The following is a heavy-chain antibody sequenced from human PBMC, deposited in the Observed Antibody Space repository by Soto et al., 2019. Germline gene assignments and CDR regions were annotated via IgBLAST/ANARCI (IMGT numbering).Heavy chain of an antibody. Sequence: GGSLRLSCAASGFSFGTYNMNWVRQAPGRGLEWVSYISSRSSTIYHADSVKGRFTISRDNAKNSLYLQMNSLRAEDTAVYYCARDILYCSSTSCYTGGIDYWGQGTLVTVSS. CDR1: GFSFGTYN. CDR3: ARDILYCSSTSCYTGGIDY. CDR2: ISSRSSTI. D-gene: IGHD2-2*02. V-gene: IGHV3-48*04. J-gene: IGHJ4*02.